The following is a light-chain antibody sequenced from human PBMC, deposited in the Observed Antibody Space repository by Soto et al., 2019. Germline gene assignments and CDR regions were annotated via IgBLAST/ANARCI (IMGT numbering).Light chain of an antibody. V-gene: IGLV3-1*01. CDR1: KLGDKY. J-gene: IGLJ2*01. CDR2: QDS. Sequence: SYELTQPPSVSVSPGQTSSITCPGAKLGDKYACRYQQQPGQSPVLVIYQDSKRPSGIPERFSGSNSGNTATLTSGGTQDMVGADYYCQAWDSSTVVFGGGTKVTVL. CDR3: QAWDSSTVV.